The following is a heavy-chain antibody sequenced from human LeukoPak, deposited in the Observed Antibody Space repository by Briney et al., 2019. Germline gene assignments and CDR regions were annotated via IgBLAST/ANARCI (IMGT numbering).Heavy chain of an antibody. Sequence: PSETLSLTCTVSGGSISSSSYYWGWIRQPPGKGLEWIGSIYYSGSTYYNPSLKSRVTISVYTSKNQFSLKLSSVTAADTAVYYCARHSADYGDFSNWFDPWGQGTLVTVSS. CDR1: GGSISSSSYY. CDR3: ARHSADYGDFSNWFDP. D-gene: IGHD4-17*01. V-gene: IGHV4-39*01. CDR2: IYYSGST. J-gene: IGHJ5*02.